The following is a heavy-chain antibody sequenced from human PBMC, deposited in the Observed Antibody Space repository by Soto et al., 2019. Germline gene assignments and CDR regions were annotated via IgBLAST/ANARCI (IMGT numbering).Heavy chain of an antibody. Sequence: ESGGGLVTPGGSLRLSCASSGFTFSDYYMSWIRQAPGKGLVWLSYISPGSRYPAYADSVKGRFTISRDNARRSLSLQMNSLTVDDTAIYYCVRGGGGGLFDPWGQGSMVTVSS. J-gene: IGHJ5*02. D-gene: IGHD2-15*01. CDR2: ISPGSRYP. CDR1: GFTFSDYY. CDR3: VRGGGGGLFDP. V-gene: IGHV3-11*06.